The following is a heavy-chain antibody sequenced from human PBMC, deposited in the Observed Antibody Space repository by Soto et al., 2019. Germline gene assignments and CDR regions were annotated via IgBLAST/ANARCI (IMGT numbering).Heavy chain of an antibody. D-gene: IGHD2-15*01. J-gene: IGHJ5*02. Sequence: PSQTLSLTCTVSGGSTSGYYWSWIRQPPGKGLEWIGYIYYTGSTYYNPSLKSRVTISLDTSRNQFSLKLTSVTAADTAVYYCAIVGRQKYSDPCGQGTLVTGSS. CDR3: AIVGRQKYSDP. V-gene: IGHV4-59*01. CDR2: IYYTGST. CDR1: GGSTSGYY.